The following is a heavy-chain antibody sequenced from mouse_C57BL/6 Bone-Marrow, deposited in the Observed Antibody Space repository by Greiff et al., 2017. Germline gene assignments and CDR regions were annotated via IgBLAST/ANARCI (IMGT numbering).Heavy chain of an antibody. Sequence: VQLQESGAELARPGASVKLSCKASGYTFTSYGISWVKQRTGQGLEWIGEIYPRSGNTYYNAKFKGKATLTADKSSSTAYMELRSLTSEDSAVYFCARSYYGSSDFDYWGQGTTLTVSS. V-gene: IGHV1-81*01. J-gene: IGHJ2*01. CDR2: IYPRSGNT. CDR3: ARSYYGSSDFDY. CDR1: GYTFTSYG. D-gene: IGHD1-1*01.